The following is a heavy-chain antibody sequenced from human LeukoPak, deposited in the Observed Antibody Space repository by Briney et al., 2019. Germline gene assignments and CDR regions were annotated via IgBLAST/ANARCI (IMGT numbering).Heavy chain of an antibody. CDR1: GYTFTGYY. D-gene: IGHD5-12*01. J-gene: IGHJ5*02. Sequence: ASVKVSCKASGYTFTGYYMHWVRQAPGQGLEWMGWINPNSGGTNYAQKFQGRVTMTRDTSISTAYMELSRLRSDDTAVYYCARSQWLRHNWFDPWGQGTLVTVSS. CDR3: ARSQWLRHNWFDP. V-gene: IGHV1-2*02. CDR2: INPNSGGT.